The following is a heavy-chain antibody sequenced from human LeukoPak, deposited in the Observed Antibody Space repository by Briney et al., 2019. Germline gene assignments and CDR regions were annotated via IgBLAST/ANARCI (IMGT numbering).Heavy chain of an antibody. Sequence: PGGSLRLSCAASGFTFSTYNMNWVRQAPGKGLEWVSVISSSSTYIYYSDSVRGRFTISRDNAKNSLYLQMNSLRAEDTAVYYCARGDPHGAYFDYWGQGALVTVSS. CDR1: GFTFSTYN. CDR3: ARGDPHGAYFDY. D-gene: IGHD5-24*01. V-gene: IGHV3-21*01. J-gene: IGHJ4*02. CDR2: ISSSSTYI.